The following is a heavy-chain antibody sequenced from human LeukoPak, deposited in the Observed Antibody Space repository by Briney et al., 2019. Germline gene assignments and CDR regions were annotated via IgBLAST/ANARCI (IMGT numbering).Heavy chain of an antibody. V-gene: IGHV4-4*09. J-gene: IGHJ5*02. Sequence: SETLSLTCTVSGGSISGYYWTWIRQPPGQGLEWIAYIHSNGYTNYNPSLRIRVTISVDPSKNQFSLTVTPVTAADTAIYYCAQRQGPMSGTYDYFDPWGQGALVTVSS. CDR2: IHSNGYT. CDR1: GGSISGYY. D-gene: IGHD1-26*01. CDR3: AQRQGPMSGTYDYFDP.